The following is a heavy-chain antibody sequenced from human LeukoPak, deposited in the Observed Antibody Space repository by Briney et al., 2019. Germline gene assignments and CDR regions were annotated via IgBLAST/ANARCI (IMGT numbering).Heavy chain of an antibody. Sequence: PGGSLRLSCAASGFTFSNYWMTWVRQAPGKGLEWVANIEQDGSEKYYVDSVKGRFTISRDNAKNSLYLQMNSLRAEDTAVYHCARDVYGSGRLTYWGQGTLVTVSS. J-gene: IGHJ4*02. CDR1: GFTFSNYW. D-gene: IGHD3-10*01. V-gene: IGHV3-7*04. CDR3: ARDVYGSGRLTY. CDR2: IEQDGSEK.